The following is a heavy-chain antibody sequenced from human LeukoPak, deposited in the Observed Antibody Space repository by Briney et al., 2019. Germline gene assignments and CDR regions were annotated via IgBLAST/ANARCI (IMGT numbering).Heavy chain of an antibody. CDR1: GFTFSSYW. D-gene: IGHD5-18*01. J-gene: IGHJ4*02. Sequence: GSLRLSCAASGFTFSSYWMSWVRQAPGKGLEWVASIKQDGTEKFYVDSVKGRFTISKDNAKNSLYLQMNSLRAEDTAVYYCAKDTKDTAMGPFDYWGQGTLVTVSS. V-gene: IGHV3-7*03. CDR2: IKQDGTEK. CDR3: AKDTKDTAMGPFDY.